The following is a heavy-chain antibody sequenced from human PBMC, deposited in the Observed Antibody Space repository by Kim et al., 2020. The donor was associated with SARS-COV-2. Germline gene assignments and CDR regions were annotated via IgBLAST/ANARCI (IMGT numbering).Heavy chain of an antibody. J-gene: IGHJ3*01. CDR1: GFTFSSYG. CDR2: ISYDGSNK. V-gene: IGHV3-30*18. Sequence: GGSLRLSCAASGFTFSSYGMHWVRQAPGKGLEWVAVISYDGSNKYYADSVKGRFTISRDNSKNTLYLQMNSLRAEDTAVYYCAKVPEGYCSGGSCWYAF. D-gene: IGHD2-15*01. CDR3: AKVPEGYCSGGSCWYAF.